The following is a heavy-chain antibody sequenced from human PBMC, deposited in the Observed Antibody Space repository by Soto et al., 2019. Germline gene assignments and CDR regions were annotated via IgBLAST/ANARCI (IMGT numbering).Heavy chain of an antibody. J-gene: IGHJ4*02. CDR1: GFTFSSYW. V-gene: IGHV3-7*04. CDR2: IKEDGSEK. Sequence: EVQLVESGGGLVQPGGSLRLSCAASGFTFSSYWMSWVRQAPGKGLERVANIKEDGSEKYYVDFVKGRFTISRDNAKNSLYLQMNSLRAEDTAVYDGARGEPWLVRWAYWGQGTLVTVSS. D-gene: IGHD6-19*01. CDR3: ARGEPWLVRWAY.